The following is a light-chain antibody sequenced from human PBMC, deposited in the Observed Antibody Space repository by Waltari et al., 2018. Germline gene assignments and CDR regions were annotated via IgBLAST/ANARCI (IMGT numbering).Light chain of an antibody. J-gene: IGLJ1*01. Sequence: QSMLTQPPSVSGAPGQRVTISCSNIGAHLDVHWYQQLPGSAPKLLIYANTNRPPGAPDRFSGSKPGTSASLAITGLQAEDEADYYCQSYDVTLRYVFGPGTKVTVL. CDR2: ANT. V-gene: IGLV1-40*01. CDR3: QSYDVTLRYV. CDR1: SNIGAHLD.